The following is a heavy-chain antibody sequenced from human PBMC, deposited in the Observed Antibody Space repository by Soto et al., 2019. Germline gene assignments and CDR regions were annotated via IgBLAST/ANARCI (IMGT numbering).Heavy chain of an antibody. V-gene: IGHV3-21*01. J-gene: IGHJ4*02. CDR2: ISSSSSYI. CDR3: ARDQGPSWIQLWAFDY. D-gene: IGHD5-18*01. Sequence: EVQLVESGGGLVKPGGSLRLSCAASGFTFSSYSMNWVRQAPGKGLEWVSSISSSSSYIYYADSVKGRFTISRDNAKNSLYLQMNSLRAEDTAVYYCARDQGPSWIQLWAFDYWGQGTLVTVSS. CDR1: GFTFSSYS.